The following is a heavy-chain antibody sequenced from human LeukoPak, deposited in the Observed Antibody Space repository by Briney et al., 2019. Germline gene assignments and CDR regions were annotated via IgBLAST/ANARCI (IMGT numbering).Heavy chain of an antibody. J-gene: IGHJ4*02. CDR2: TYYRSKWYN. CDR1: GDSVSSNSAA. CDR3: AKLPTYYYDSSGYYRYFDY. V-gene: IGHV6-1*01. D-gene: IGHD3-22*01. Sequence: SQTLSLTCAISGDSVSSNSAAWNWIRQSPSRGLEWLGRTYYRSKWYNDYAVSVKSRITINPDTSKNQFSLQLNSVTPEDTAVYYCAKLPTYYYDSSGYYRYFDYWGQGTLVTVSS.